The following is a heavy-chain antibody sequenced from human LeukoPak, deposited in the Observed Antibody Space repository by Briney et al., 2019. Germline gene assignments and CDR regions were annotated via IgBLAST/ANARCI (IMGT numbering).Heavy chain of an antibody. V-gene: IGHV3-21*01. CDR1: GFTFSSYA. J-gene: IGHJ4*02. CDR3: ARAPVRYFDWLPRS. CDR2: ISSSSSYI. D-gene: IGHD3-9*01. Sequence: GGSLRLSCAASGFTFSSYAMSWVRQAPGKGLEWVSSISSSSSYIYYADSVKGRFTSSRDKAKNSLYLQMNSRRAEDTAVFYCARAPVRYFDWLPRSWGQGTLVTVSS.